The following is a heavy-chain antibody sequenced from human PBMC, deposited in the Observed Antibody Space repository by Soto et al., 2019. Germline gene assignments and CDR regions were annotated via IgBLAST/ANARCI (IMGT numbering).Heavy chain of an antibody. Sequence: GGSLRLSCAASGFTFSSYAMSWVRQAPGKGLEWVSAISGSGGSTYYADSVKGRFTISRDNSKNTLYLQMNSLKAEDTAVYYCAKDYSSGYYFDYWGQGTLVTVSS. V-gene: IGHV3-23*01. CDR1: GFTFSSYA. D-gene: IGHD4-4*01. J-gene: IGHJ4*02. CDR3: AKDYSSGYYFDY. CDR2: ISGSGGST.